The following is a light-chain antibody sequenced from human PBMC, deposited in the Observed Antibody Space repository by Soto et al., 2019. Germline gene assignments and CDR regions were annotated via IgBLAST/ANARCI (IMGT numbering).Light chain of an antibody. Sequence: EVVLTQSPGTLSLSPGERATLSCRASQSVSSGYLAWYQQKPGQAPRLLIYNASGRATGIPDRFSGSGSGTDFTLTISRLEPEDFAVYYCQQYGSSPLTFGGGTKVEIK. J-gene: IGKJ4*01. CDR2: NAS. CDR3: QQYGSSPLT. CDR1: QSVSSGY. V-gene: IGKV3-20*01.